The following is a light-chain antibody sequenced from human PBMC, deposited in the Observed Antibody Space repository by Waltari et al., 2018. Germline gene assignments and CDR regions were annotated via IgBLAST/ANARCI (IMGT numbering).Light chain of an antibody. CDR2: DVT. V-gene: IGLV2-11*01. Sequence: QSALTQPRSVSGSSGLSVTISCTGTSSDVGGYYYVSWYQQHPGKAPKLMLYDVTKRPSGVPGRFSGSKSGNTASLTISGLQAEDEADYYCCSYADSYTAVFGGGTTLTVL. CDR3: CSYADSYTAV. CDR1: SSDVGGYYY. J-gene: IGLJ3*02.